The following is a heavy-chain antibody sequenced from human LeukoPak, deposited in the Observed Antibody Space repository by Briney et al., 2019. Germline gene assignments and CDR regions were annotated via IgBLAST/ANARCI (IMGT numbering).Heavy chain of an antibody. Sequence: SETLSLTCPASGASISSYYCSWVRQPPGKGLEWIGYIYYSGSTNYNPSLKSRVTISVDTSKNQFYLKLSSVTAADTAVYYCASGIIVGAGHYCAYCGQGVLVTVSS. CDR2: IYYSGST. CDR1: GASISSYY. D-gene: IGHD1-26*01. V-gene: IGHV4-59*08. J-gene: IGHJ4*02. CDR3: ASGIIVGAGHYCAY.